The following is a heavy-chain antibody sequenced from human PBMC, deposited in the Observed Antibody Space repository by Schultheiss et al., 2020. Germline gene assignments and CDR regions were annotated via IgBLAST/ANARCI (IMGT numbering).Heavy chain of an antibody. CDR1: GGSVNSGSYY. Sequence: SETLSLTCTVSGGSVNSGSYYWTWIRQPPGKGLEWIGEINHSGSTYYNPSLKSRVTISVDTSKNQFSLKLNSVTAADTAVYYCARVDLRGVGGYYYYVDVWGKGATVTVSS. CDR3: ARVDLRGVGGYYYYVDV. J-gene: IGHJ6*03. V-gene: IGHV4-39*07. D-gene: IGHD3-10*01. CDR2: INHSGST.